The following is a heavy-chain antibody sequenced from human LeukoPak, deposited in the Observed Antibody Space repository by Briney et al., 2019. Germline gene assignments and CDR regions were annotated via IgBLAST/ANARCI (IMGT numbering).Heavy chain of an antibody. CDR2: IYYSGST. D-gene: IGHD3-22*01. V-gene: IGHV4-59*01. CDR1: SGSISRYY. Sequence: SETLSLTCTISSGSISRYYWSWIRQPPGKGLEWIGYIYYSGSTNYNPSLKSRVTISIDTSKNQFSLKLSSVTAADTAVYYCARGQYYYDSSGYYLWGQGTLVTVSS. J-gene: IGHJ5*02. CDR3: ARGQYYYDSSGYYL.